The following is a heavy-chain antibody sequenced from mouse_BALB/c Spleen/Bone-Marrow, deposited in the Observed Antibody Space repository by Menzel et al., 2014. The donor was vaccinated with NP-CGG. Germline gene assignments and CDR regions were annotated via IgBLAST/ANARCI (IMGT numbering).Heavy chain of an antibody. D-gene: IGHD4-1*01. J-gene: IGHJ2*01. CDR2: ISSGSSNI. CDR3: TRGGNWDDFDY. CDR1: GFTFXSFG. Sequence: EVMLVESGGGLVQPGGSRKLSCAASGFTFXSFGMHWVRQAPEKGLEWVAYISSGSSNIYYADTVKGRFTISRDNPKNTLFLQMTSLRSEDTAMYYCTRGGNWDDFDYWGQGTTLTVSS. V-gene: IGHV5-17*02.